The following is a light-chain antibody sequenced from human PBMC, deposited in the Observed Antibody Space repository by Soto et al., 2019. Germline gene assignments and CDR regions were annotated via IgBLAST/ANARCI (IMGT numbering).Light chain of an antibody. Sequence: EIVLTQSPGTLSLSPGERATLSCRASQSISSSYLAWYQQRPGQAPRLLIFGASYSATGIPDRFSGRGSGTDFTLTISRLEPEDFAVDYCQQYSSSPPEFTFGPGTRVDSK. CDR1: QSISSSY. CDR2: GAS. J-gene: IGKJ3*01. CDR3: QQYSSSPPEFT. V-gene: IGKV3-20*01.